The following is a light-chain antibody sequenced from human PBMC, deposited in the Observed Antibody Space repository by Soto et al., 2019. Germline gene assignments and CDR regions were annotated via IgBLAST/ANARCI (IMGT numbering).Light chain of an antibody. CDR2: DVS. V-gene: IGLV2-14*03. J-gene: IGLJ1*01. CDR1: SSDIGGYKY. CDR3: SSYTSSSTPYV. Sequence: QSALTQPASVSGSPGQSITISCTGTSSDIGGYKYVSWYQQHPGKAPKVMIYDVSNRPSGVSNRFSGSKSGNTASLTISGLQAEDEADYYCSSYTSSSTPYVFGTGTKVIVL.